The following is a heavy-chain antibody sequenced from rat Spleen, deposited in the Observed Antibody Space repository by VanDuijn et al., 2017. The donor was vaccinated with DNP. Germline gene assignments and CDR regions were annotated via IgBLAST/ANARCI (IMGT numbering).Heavy chain of an antibody. CDR2: IWSGGTT. CDR1: GFSLTSNS. Sequence: QVQLKESGPGLVQPSQTLSLTCTVSGFSLTSNSVHWVRQPPGKGLEWVGVIWSGGTTDYNSALKSRLSISRDTSKSQVFLKMNSLRSEDTATYYCTRANFYDGSYYPPLDYWGQGVMVTVSS. D-gene: IGHD1-12*02. J-gene: IGHJ2*01. V-gene: IGHV2-1*01. CDR3: TRANFYDGSYYPPLDY.